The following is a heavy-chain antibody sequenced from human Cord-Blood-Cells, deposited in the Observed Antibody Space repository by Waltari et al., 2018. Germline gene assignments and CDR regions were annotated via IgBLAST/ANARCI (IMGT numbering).Heavy chain of an antibody. CDR2: INHSGST. Sequence: QVQLQQWGAGLLKPSETLSLTCAVNGGSFSGYYWSLIRQPPGRGLEWIGEINHSGSTNYNPSLKSRVTISVDTSKNQFSLKLSSVTAADTAVYYCARLSYSSSWYDYYYYMDVWGKGTTVTVSS. CDR3: ARLSYSSSWYDYYYYMDV. CDR1: GGSFSGYY. V-gene: IGHV4-34*01. D-gene: IGHD6-13*01. J-gene: IGHJ6*03.